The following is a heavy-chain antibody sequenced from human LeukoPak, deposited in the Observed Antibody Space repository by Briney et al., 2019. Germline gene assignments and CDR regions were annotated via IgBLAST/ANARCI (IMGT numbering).Heavy chain of an antibody. CDR3: TKEGLPSGTSWSAWFDP. CDR1: GFTFSAYS. J-gene: IGHJ5*02. V-gene: IGHV3-30*04. Sequence: GGSLRLSCAASGFTFSAYSTHWVRQAPGKGLEWVAVIAEDGKTTYYADSVKGRFTISRDNSKNTLYLQMNSLRPEDTAVYYCTKEGLPSGTSWSAWFDPWGQGTLVTVSS. CDR2: IAEDGKTT. D-gene: IGHD3-10*01.